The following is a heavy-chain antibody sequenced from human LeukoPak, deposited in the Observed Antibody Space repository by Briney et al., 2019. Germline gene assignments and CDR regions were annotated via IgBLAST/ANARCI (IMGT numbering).Heavy chain of an antibody. Sequence: GGSLRLSCAASGFTFSTYGMSWVRQAPGKGLEWVSGISGSGGSTYYADSVKGRFTISRDNSKNTLYLQMNSLRAEDTAVYYCARDQYYDSSGLLYWGQGTLVTVSS. D-gene: IGHD3-22*01. CDR2: ISGSGGST. J-gene: IGHJ4*02. CDR1: GFTFSTYG. CDR3: ARDQYYDSSGLLY. V-gene: IGHV3-23*01.